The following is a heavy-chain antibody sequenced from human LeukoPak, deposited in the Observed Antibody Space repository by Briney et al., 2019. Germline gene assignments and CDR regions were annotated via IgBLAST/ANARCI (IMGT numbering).Heavy chain of an antibody. D-gene: IGHD4-17*01. CDR2: IYYSGST. Sequence: SETLSLTCTVSGGSISSSSYYWGWIRQPPGKGLEWIGSIYYSGSTYYNPSLKSRVTISVDTSKNQFSLKLSSVTAADTAVYYCARALGDGDYEFGIWGQGTLVTVSS. V-gene: IGHV4-39*07. J-gene: IGHJ4*02. CDR1: GGSISSSSYY. CDR3: ARALGDGDYEFGI.